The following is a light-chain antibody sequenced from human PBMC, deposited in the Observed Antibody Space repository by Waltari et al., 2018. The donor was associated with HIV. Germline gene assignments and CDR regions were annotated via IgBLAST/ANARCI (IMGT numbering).Light chain of an antibody. CDR1: QSVRTR. J-gene: IGKJ2*01. Sequence: DIVMTQSPAILSVSPGESVTLSCRPRQSVRTRLAWYQQKPRQAPRLLIYGASTRATGMPARFSGSGSGTEFTLTTSSLQSEDSAVYHCQQYDDWPPFTFGQGTKLEIK. CDR2: GAS. V-gene: IGKV3-15*01. CDR3: QQYDDWPPFT.